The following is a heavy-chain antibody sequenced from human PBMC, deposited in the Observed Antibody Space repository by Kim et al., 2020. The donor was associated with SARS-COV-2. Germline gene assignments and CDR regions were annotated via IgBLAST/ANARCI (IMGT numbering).Heavy chain of an antibody. D-gene: IGHD6-19*01. V-gene: IGHV4-39*01. CDR1: GGSISSSSYY. J-gene: IGHJ4*02. Sequence: SETLSLTCTVSGGSISSSSYYWGWIRQPPGKELEGIGSIYYSGSTYYNPSHKSPVTISVDKSKNQFSLKLGSVTAADTAVYYWSSQQCPTSYFDYWGEGTMVTVSS. CDR2: IYYSGST. CDR3: SSQQCPTSYFDY.